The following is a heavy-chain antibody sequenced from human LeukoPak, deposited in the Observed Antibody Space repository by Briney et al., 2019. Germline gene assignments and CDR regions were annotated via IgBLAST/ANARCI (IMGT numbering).Heavy chain of an antibody. J-gene: IGHJ4*02. D-gene: IGHD3-22*01. CDR2: LRGSDANT. Sequence: SGGSLRLSCVVSELSFSTYARRWLMSWVRQTPGKRLEWVSTLRGSDANTYYTNSVQGRLTISRDGFKNTLYLQINSLGAEETAVYYRVFRPEYESGGFPFENWGQGTLVTVSA. CDR3: VFRPEYESGGFPFEN. V-gene: IGHV3-23*01. CDR1: ELSFSTYA.